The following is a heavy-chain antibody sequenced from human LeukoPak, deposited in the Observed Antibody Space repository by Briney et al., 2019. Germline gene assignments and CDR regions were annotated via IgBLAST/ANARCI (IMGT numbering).Heavy chain of an antibody. CDR2: IWYDGSNK. CDR3: AKAAVGVAAINY. CDR1: GFTFSSYG. D-gene: IGHD2-15*01. J-gene: IGHJ4*02. Sequence: GGSLRLSCAASGFTFSSYGMHWVRQAPGKGLEWVAVIWYDGSNKYCADSVKGRFTISRDNSKNTLYLQMNTLKAEDSALYYCAKAAVGVAAINYWGQGTLVTVSS. V-gene: IGHV3-33*06.